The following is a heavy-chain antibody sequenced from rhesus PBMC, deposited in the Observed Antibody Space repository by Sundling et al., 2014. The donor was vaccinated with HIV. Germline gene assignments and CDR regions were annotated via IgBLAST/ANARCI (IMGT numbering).Heavy chain of an antibody. CDR1: GGSIRDSYR. D-gene: IGHD5-24*01. V-gene: IGHV4S10*01. CDR2: IYGSSTST. J-gene: IGHJ5-1*01. CDR3: ARLLVGTFDV. Sequence: QVQLQESGPGVVKPSETLSLTCAVSGGSIRDSYRWHWIRQPPGKGLEWIGYIYGSSTSTNYNPSLKSRATISTDTSKNQFSLRLTSVTAADTAVYFCARLLVGTFDVWGPGVLVTVSS.